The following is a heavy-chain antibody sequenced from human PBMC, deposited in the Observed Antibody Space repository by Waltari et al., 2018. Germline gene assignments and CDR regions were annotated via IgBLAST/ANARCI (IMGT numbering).Heavy chain of an antibody. Sequence: QVQLVQSGAEVKKPGASVKVSCKVSGYTLPELSMHWVPQAPGKGLEWMGGFDPEDGETIYAQKFQGRVTMTEDTSTDTAYMELSSLRSEDTAVYYCATPGHDFWSGSRGLGYWGQGTLVTVSS. V-gene: IGHV1-24*01. J-gene: IGHJ4*02. CDR3: ATPGHDFWSGSRGLGY. CDR1: GYTLPELS. CDR2: FDPEDGET. D-gene: IGHD3-3*01.